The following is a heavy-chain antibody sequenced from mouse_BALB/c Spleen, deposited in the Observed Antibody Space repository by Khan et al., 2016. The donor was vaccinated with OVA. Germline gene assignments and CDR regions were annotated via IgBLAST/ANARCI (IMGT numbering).Heavy chain of an antibody. CDR2: ISTNYGDA. Sequence: QVRLQRSGAELVRPGVSVKISCKASGYTFTDYAMHWVKQRHAKSLEWIGVISTNYGDADYNQKFQGKASMTVDRSSSTVYMELARLTSEDSAIYYCVRGGKFAYWGQGTLVTVSA. CDR1: GYTFTDYA. D-gene: IGHD1-1*02. J-gene: IGHJ3*01. V-gene: IGHV1S137*01. CDR3: VRGGKFAY.